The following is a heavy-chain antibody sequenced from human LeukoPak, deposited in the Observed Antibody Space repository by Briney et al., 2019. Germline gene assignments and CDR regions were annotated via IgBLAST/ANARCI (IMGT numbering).Heavy chain of an antibody. CDR3: GRRVSRGWTDY. V-gene: IGHV1-2*02. Sequence: ASVKVSCKVSGYTLTDYYLHWVRQAPGQGLEWMGWINPKSGSTHYAQKFQGGVIMTRDTSLNTAYLELTSLRSDDTAIYFCGRRVSRGWTDYWGQGTLVTASS. J-gene: IGHJ4*02. D-gene: IGHD2-15*01. CDR1: GYTLTDYY. CDR2: INPKSGST.